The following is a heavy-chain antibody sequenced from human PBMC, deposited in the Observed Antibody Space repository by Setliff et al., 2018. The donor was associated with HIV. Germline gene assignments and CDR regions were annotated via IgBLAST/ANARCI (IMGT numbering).Heavy chain of an antibody. CDR3: ARDPPGYGDSKDY. CDR2: IYYYSGST. CDR1: GGSVGSGSYY. D-gene: IGHD4-17*01. V-gene: IGHV4-61*01. J-gene: IGHJ4*02. Sequence: PSETLSLTCSVSGGSVGSGSYYWSWIRQSPGKGLEWIGYIYYYSGSTTYNPSLRSRVTISIDTSKNQFSLNLRSVTAADTAVYYCARDPPGYGDSKDYWGQGKLVTVSS.